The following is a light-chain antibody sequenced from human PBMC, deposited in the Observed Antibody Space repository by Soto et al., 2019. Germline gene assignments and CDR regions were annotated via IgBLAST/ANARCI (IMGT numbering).Light chain of an antibody. V-gene: IGLV2-14*01. CDR3: SSYTSSSL. Sequence: QSALTQPASVSGSPGQSITISCTGTSSDVGGYNYVSWYQQHPGKAPKLMIYDVSNRPSGVSNRFSGSKSGNTASLTISGLQAEDEADYYCSSYTSSSLFGGGTKLPVL. J-gene: IGLJ2*01. CDR1: SSDVGGYNY. CDR2: DVS.